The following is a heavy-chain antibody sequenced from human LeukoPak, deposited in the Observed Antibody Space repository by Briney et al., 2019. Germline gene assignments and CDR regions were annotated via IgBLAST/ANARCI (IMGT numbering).Heavy chain of an antibody. CDR1: GYTFTSYD. J-gene: IGHJ5*02. V-gene: IGHV1-8*03. CDR2: MNPNSGNT. CDR3: ARAGYYDSSGYYYAAGWFDP. Sequence: GASVKVSCKASGYTFTSYDINWVRQATGQGLEWMGWMNPNSGNTGYAQKFQGRVTITRNTSISTAYMELSSLRSEDTAVYYCARAGYYDSSGYYYAAGWFDPWGQGTLVTVSS. D-gene: IGHD3-22*01.